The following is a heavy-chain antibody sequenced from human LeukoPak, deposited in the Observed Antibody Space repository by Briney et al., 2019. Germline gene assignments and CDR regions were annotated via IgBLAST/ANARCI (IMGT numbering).Heavy chain of an antibody. CDR1: GFTVSGNY. CDR3: AKVDSGNYYYFDN. CDR2: IYSGGST. Sequence: GGSLRLSCAASGFTVSGNYMSWVRQAPGKGLEWVSIIYSGGSTYYADSVKGRFTIYRDNSKNTLYLQMNSLRVEDTAIYYCAKVDSGNYYYFDNWGQGTLVTVSS. J-gene: IGHJ4*02. V-gene: IGHV3-53*01. D-gene: IGHD1-26*01.